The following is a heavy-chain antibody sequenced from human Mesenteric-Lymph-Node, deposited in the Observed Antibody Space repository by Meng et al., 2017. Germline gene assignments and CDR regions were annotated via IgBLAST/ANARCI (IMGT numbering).Heavy chain of an antibody. CDR1: GGSISSSNW. V-gene: IGHV4-4*02. Sequence: QPQLREWGPGLVKPSGTLSLTCAVSGGSISSSNWGSWVRQPPGKGLEWIGEIYHSGSTNYNPSLKSRVTISVDKSKNQFSLKLSSVTATDTAVYYCARDLYCSGGSCYRFDPWGQGTLVTVSS. CDR2: IYHSGST. D-gene: IGHD2-15*01. CDR3: ARDLYCSGGSCYRFDP. J-gene: IGHJ5*02.